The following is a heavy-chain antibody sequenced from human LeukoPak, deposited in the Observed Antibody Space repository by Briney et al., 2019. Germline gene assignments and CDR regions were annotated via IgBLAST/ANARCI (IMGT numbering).Heavy chain of an antibody. CDR2: ISAYNGNT. CDR3: ARGYDILTGYYTLGY. J-gene: IGHJ4*02. D-gene: IGHD3-9*01. Sequence: ASVKVSCKTSGYTFTGYFMHWVRQAPGQGLEWMGWISAYNGNTNYAQKLQGRVTMTTDTSTSTAYMELRSLRSDDTAVYYCARGYDILTGYYTLGYWGQGTLVTVSS. CDR1: GYTFTGYF. V-gene: IGHV1-18*04.